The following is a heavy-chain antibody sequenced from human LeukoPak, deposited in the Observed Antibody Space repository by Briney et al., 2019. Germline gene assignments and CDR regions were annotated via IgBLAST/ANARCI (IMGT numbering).Heavy chain of an antibody. D-gene: IGHD1-26*01. V-gene: IGHV1-69*13. CDR1: GGTFSSYA. CDR2: IIPIFGTA. CDR3: ARGLGVGATVGSAFDI. J-gene: IGHJ3*02. Sequence: ASVKVSCKASGGTFSSYAISWVRQAPGQGLEWMGGIIPIFGTANYAQKFQGRVTITADESTSTAYMELSSLRSEDTAVYYCARGLGVGATVGSAFDIWGQGTMVTVSS.